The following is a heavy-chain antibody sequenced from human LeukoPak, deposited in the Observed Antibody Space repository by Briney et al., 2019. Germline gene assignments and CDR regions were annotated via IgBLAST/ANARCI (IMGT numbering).Heavy chain of an antibody. V-gene: IGHV1-69*01. J-gene: IGHJ4*02. Sequence: ASVKVSCKASGGTFSSYAISWVRQAPGQGLEWMGGIIPIFGTANYAQKFQGRVTITADESTSTAYMELSSQRSEDTAVYYCARRSSWYTPSYFDYWGQGTLVTVSS. CDR3: ARRSSWYTPSYFDY. CDR2: IIPIFGTA. CDR1: GGTFSSYA. D-gene: IGHD6-13*01.